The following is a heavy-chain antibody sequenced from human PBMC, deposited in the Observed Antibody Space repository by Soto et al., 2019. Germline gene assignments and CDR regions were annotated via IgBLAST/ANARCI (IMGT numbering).Heavy chain of an antibody. D-gene: IGHD3-10*01. CDR2: MSYDGTTK. Sequence: QVQLVESGGGVVQPGRSLRLSCAASGFIFSNYVMYWVRQAPGKVLEWVAFMSYDGTTKSYADSVKVRFTISRDNSQNTLYLQMNSLRPDDTGVYDFAREVRWSRYFDYWGQRTLVTVSS. CDR1: GFIFSNYV. J-gene: IGHJ4*02. V-gene: IGHV3-30-3*01. CDR3: AREVRWSRYFDY.